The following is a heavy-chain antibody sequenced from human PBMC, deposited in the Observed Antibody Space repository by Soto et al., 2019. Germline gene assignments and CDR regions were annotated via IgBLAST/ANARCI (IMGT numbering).Heavy chain of an antibody. CDR3: ARSVEWLASFDY. J-gene: IGHJ4*02. D-gene: IGHD6-19*01. CDR1: GYTFTSYD. V-gene: IGHV1-8*01. CDR2: MNPNSGNT. Sequence: QVQLVQSGAEVKKPGASVKVSCKASGYTFTSYDINWVRQATGQGLEWMGWMNPNSGNTGYAQKFQGRVTMTRNTSISTAYMELSSLRSADTAVYYCARSVEWLASFDYWGQGTLVTVSS.